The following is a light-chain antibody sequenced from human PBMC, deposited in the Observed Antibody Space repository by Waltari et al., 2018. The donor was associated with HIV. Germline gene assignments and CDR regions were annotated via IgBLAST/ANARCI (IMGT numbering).Light chain of an antibody. CDR2: WAS. Sequence: DIVMTQSPESLAVSVGERATNNCKSSQTIFYKSNNKNYLAWYQQKPGQSPKLLISWASNREFGVPDRFSGSGSGTDFTLTISSLQAEDVAVYYCQQFYRTPYTFGQGTRLEFK. V-gene: IGKV4-1*01. CDR1: QTIFYKSNNKNY. J-gene: IGKJ2*01. CDR3: QQFYRTPYT.